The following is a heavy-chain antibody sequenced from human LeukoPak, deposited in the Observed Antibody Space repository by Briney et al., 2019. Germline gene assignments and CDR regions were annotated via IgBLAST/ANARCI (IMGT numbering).Heavy chain of an antibody. CDR3: ARVVIAVAGSYYYYYGMDA. CDR1: GYTFTSYG. Sequence: ASVKVSCKASGYTFTSYGISWVRQAPGQGLEWMGWISAYNGNTNYAQKLQGRVTMTTDTSTSTAYMELRSLRSDDTAVYYCARVVIAVAGSYYYYYGMDAWGKGTTVTVSS. V-gene: IGHV1-18*04. J-gene: IGHJ6*04. D-gene: IGHD6-19*01. CDR2: ISAYNGNT.